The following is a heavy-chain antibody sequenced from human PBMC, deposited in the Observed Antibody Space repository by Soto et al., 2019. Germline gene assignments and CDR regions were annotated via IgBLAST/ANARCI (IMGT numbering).Heavy chain of an antibody. V-gene: IGHV1-3*01. D-gene: IGHD3-3*02. J-gene: IGHJ3*02. CDR2: INAGSGNT. CDR3: ARDTETLGPRANDALDI. Sequence: QAQLVQSGAEMKKPGASVKVSCKATGYTFSAYTMNWVHQAPGQSLEWMGWINAGSGNTKCSQNFQGRVSITRDTSASTVYMELTGLTSEDTAVYYCARDTETLGPRANDALDIWGQGTMVTVSS. CDR1: GYTFSAYT.